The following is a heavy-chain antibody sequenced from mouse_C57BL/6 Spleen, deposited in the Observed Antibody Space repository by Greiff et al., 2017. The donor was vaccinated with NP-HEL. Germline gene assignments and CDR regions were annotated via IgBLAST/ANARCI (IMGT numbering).Heavy chain of an antibody. CDR1: GFNIKNTY. J-gene: IGHJ1*03. V-gene: IGHV14-3*01. Sequence: VQLQQSVAELVRPGASVKLSCTASGFNIKNTYMHWVKQRPEQGLEWIGRIDPANGNTKYAPKFQGKATITADTSSNTAYLQLSSLTSEDTAIYYCALLYYGSSSYWYFDVWGTGTTVTVSS. CDR2: IDPANGNT. D-gene: IGHD1-1*01. CDR3: ALLYYGSSSYWYFDV.